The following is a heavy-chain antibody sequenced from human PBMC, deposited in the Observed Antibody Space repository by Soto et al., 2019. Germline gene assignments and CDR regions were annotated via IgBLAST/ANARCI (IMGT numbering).Heavy chain of an antibody. Sequence: GASVKVSCKASGYTFTSYAMHWVRQAPGQRLEWMGWINAGNGNTKYSQKFQGRVTITRDTSASTAYMELSSLRSEDTAVYYCARVIGSGGSCLLYWGQGTLVTVSS. V-gene: IGHV1-3*01. CDR1: GYTFTSYA. D-gene: IGHD2-15*01. CDR2: INAGNGNT. CDR3: ARVIGSGGSCLLY. J-gene: IGHJ4*02.